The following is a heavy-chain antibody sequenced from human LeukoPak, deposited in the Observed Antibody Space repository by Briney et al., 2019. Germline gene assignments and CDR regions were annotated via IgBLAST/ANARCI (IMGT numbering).Heavy chain of an antibody. V-gene: IGHV5-51*01. J-gene: IGHJ3*02. Sequence: GESLKISCKGSGYSFTSYWIGWVRQMPGKGLEWMGIIYPGDSDTRYSPSFQGQVTISADKSISTAYLQWSSLKASDTAMYYCARKGYYYDSSGYYHSAFDIWGQGTMVTVPS. CDR1: GYSFTSYW. CDR3: ARKGYYYDSSGYYHSAFDI. CDR2: IYPGDSDT. D-gene: IGHD3-22*01.